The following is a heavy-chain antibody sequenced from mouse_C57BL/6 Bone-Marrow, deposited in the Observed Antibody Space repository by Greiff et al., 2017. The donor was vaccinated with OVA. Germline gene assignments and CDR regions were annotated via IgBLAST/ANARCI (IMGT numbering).Heavy chain of an antibody. V-gene: IGHV1-72*01. D-gene: IGHD1-1*01. CDR3: AREDGRSYWDFDG. CDR2: IDPNSGGT. CDR1: GYTFTSYW. J-gene: IGHJ1*03. Sequence: QVQLQQPGAELVKPGASVKLSCKASGYTFTSYWMHWVKQRPGRGLEWIGRIDPNSGGTKYNEQFKSKATLTVDKPSSTAYRQLSSLTSEDSAVYYCAREDGRSYWDFDGWGTGTTVTVSS.